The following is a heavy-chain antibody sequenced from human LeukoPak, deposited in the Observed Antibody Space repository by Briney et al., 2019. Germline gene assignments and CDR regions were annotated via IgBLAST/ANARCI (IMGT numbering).Heavy chain of an antibody. CDR1: GGTFSSYA. CDR3: ARAGFRTSPPHYYYYYMDV. J-gene: IGHJ6*03. D-gene: IGHD3-10*01. CDR2: IIPIFGTA. V-gene: IGHV1-69*05. Sequence: GASVKVSCKASGGTFSSYAISWVRQAPGQGLEWMGGIIPIFGTANYAQKFQGRVTITTDESTSTAYMELSSLRSEDTAVYYCARAGFRTSPPHYYYYYMDVWGKGTTVTVSS.